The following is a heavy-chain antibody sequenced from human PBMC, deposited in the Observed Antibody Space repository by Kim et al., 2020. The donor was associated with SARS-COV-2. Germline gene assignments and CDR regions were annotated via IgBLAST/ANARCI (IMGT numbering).Heavy chain of an antibody. D-gene: IGHD6-13*01. Sequence: GGSLRLSCAASGFTFSNYCMSWVRQAPGKGLEWVSAISASGAYYRDSVKGRFTISRDNSKNTLSLQMNSLRAEDTALYYCAKCKGSSWPYYFDYWGQGTLITVSS. CDR3: AKCKGSSWPYYFDY. CDR2: ISASGA. V-gene: IGHV3-23*01. J-gene: IGHJ4*02. CDR1: GFTFSNYC.